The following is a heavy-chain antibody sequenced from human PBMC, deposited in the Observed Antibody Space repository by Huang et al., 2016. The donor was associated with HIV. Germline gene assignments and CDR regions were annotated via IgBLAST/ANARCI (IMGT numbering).Heavy chain of an antibody. Sequence: QVQLVQSGAEVKKPGASVKVSCKASGYTFTNYAINWVRQATGQSLEWMGWISGDKGKTNYAQKVQGRVTMTKDTSTSTAYMELRSLISDDTAVYYCARERYYYDRSGYYTPVEYFHHWGQGTLVTVSS. CDR3: ARERYYYDRSGYYTPVEYFHH. CDR1: GYTFTNYA. V-gene: IGHV1-18*01. D-gene: IGHD3-22*01. J-gene: IGHJ1*01. CDR2: ISGDKGKT.